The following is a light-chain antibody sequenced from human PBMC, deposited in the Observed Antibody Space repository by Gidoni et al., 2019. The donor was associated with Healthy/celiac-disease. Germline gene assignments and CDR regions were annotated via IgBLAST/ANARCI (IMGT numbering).Light chain of an antibody. Sequence: EIVLTQSPGTLSLSPGEGATLSCRASQSVSSSYLAWSQQKPGKAPRLLIYGASSRATGIPDRFSGSGSGTDFTLTISRLEPEDFAVYYCQQYGSSPPYTFGQGTKLEIK. CDR1: QSVSSSY. V-gene: IGKV3-20*01. CDR2: GAS. J-gene: IGKJ2*01. CDR3: QQYGSSPPYT.